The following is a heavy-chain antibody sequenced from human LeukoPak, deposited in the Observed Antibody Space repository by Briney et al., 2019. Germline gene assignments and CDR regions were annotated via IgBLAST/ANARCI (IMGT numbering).Heavy chain of an antibody. CDR3: ARDAVDRNIVAVMSVPLADY. J-gene: IGHJ4*02. D-gene: IGHD2-15*01. CDR1: GYTFISHG. V-gene: IGHV1-18*01. CDR2: INCNNGYT. Sequence: ASVKVSCKASGYTFISHGISWVRQAPGQGLEWMGWINCNNGYTNYAQKFQGRVTMTTDTSTSTAYMELRSLRSDDTAVYYCARDAVDRNIVAVMSVPLADYWGQGTLVTVSS.